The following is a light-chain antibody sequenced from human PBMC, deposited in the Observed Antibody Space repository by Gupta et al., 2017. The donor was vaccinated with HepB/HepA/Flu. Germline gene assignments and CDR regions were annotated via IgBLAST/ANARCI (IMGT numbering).Light chain of an antibody. CDR1: QSVLYSSNNKNY. V-gene: IGKV4-1*01. Sequence: DIVMTQSPDSLAVSLGERATINCKSSQSVLYSSNNKNYLAWYQQKPGQPPKLLIYWASTRESGGPERIRGSGSGKDFNSNISSLQAEGWAVYYCQQYYSTPWTFGQGTKVEIK. CDR2: WAS. J-gene: IGKJ1*01. CDR3: QQYYSTPWT.